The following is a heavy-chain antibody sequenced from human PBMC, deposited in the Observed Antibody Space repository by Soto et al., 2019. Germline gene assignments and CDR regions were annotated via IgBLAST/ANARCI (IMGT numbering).Heavy chain of an antibody. V-gene: IGHV1-2*02. Sequence: QLHLVQSGAVVKKPGASVTVSCSASGYPVTAYYMHWVRQAPGRGLEWMGGINPATGAAKYTQTFQGRVTMTRDTSTSTVFMELSSLTSEDTAVFYCARGGGVGVAGSAAFDMWGQGTVVTVSS. J-gene: IGHJ3*02. CDR2: INPATGAA. CDR1: GYPVTAYY. D-gene: IGHD3-3*01. CDR3: ARGGGVGVAGSAAFDM.